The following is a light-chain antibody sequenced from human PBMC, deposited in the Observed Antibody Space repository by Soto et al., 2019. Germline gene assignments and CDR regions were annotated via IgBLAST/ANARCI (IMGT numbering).Light chain of an antibody. Sequence: DIQMTQSPSSLSASVGYRVTTTCRASQSISSYLNWYQQKPGKAPKLLIYAASSLQSGVPSRFSGSGSGTDFTLTISSLQPEDFETYYCQQSYSTPPTFGQGTRLEIK. CDR1: QSISSY. V-gene: IGKV1-39*01. CDR2: AAS. CDR3: QQSYSTPPT. J-gene: IGKJ5*01.